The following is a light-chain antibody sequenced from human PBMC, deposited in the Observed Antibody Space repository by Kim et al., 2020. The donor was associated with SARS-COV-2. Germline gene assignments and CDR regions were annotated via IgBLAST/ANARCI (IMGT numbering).Light chain of an antibody. Sequence: SYELTQPPSVSMAPGETARITCGGNNIASKNVHWYQQKPGQAPVLVIYYDSDRPSGIPERFSGSNSGNTATLTISRVEAGDEADYYCQVWDSSSDQGVFG. CDR2: YDS. V-gene: IGLV3-21*04. J-gene: IGLJ3*02. CDR3: QVWDSSSDQGV. CDR1: NIASKN.